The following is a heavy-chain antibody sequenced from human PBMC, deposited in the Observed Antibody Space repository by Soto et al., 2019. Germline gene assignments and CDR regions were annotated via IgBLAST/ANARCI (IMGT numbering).Heavy chain of an antibody. CDR3: SRDYYKYYDSSGYYRSPAY. CDR1: GGSISSTNW. J-gene: IGHJ4*02. CDR2: VYHTGST. Sequence: SETLSLTCVVSGGSISSTNWWTWVRQTPGKGLEWIGEVYHTGSTKYNPSLKNRVTISLNTSNNQFSLNLKSVTAADTAVYYCSRDYYKYYDSSGYYRSPAYWGQGTLVTVSS. V-gene: IGHV4-4*02. D-gene: IGHD3-22*01.